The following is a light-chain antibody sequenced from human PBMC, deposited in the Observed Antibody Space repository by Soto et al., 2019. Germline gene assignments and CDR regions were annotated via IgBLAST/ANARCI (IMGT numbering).Light chain of an antibody. CDR2: DAS. Sequence: EIVMTQSPATLSVSPGERATLSCRASQSVSTYLAWYQQKPGQAPRLLIYDASNRATGIPARFSGSGSGTDFNLTISSLEPEDFAVYYCQQRSNWQVTFGQGTRLEIK. CDR3: QQRSNWQVT. J-gene: IGKJ5*01. CDR1: QSVSTY. V-gene: IGKV3-11*01.